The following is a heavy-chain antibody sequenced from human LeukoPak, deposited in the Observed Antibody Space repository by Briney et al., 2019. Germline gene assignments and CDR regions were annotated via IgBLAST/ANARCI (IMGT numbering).Heavy chain of an antibody. CDR3: ARDDPYGGNSGCLDY. D-gene: IGHD4-23*01. CDR2: ISAYNGNT. CDR1: GYSFTGYY. Sequence: ASVKVSCKTSGYSFTGYYMHWVRQAPGQGLEWMGWISAYNGNTNYAQKLQGRVTMTTDTSTSTAYMELRSLRSDDTAVYYCARDDPYGGNSGCLDYWGQGTLVTVSS. V-gene: IGHV1-18*04. J-gene: IGHJ4*02.